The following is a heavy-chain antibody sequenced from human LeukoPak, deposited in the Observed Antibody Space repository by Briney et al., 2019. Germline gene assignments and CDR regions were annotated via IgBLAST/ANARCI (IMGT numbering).Heavy chain of an antibody. CDR3: ARDFGYSSSWYYFDY. V-gene: IGHV1-69*13. D-gene: IGHD6-13*01. J-gene: IGHJ4*02. CDR1: GGTFSSYA. CDR2: IIPIFGTA. Sequence: VASVKVSCKASGGTFSSYAISWVRQAPGQGLEWMGGIIPIFGTANYAQKFQGRVTITADESTSTAYMELSSLRSEDTAVYYCARDFGYSSSWYYFDYWGQGTLVTVSS.